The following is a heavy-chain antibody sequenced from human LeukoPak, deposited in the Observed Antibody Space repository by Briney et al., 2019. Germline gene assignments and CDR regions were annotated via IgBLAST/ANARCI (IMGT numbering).Heavy chain of an antibody. Sequence: SETLSLTCAVYGGSFSGYYWSWTRQPPGKGLEWIGEINHSGSTNYNPSLKSRVTISVDTSKNQFSLKLSSVTAADTAVYYCARVKGVKGTSWFASWGQGTLVTVSS. V-gene: IGHV4-34*01. CDR3: ARVKGVKGTSWFAS. D-gene: IGHD3-10*01. CDR1: GGSFSGYY. CDR2: INHSGST. J-gene: IGHJ5*01.